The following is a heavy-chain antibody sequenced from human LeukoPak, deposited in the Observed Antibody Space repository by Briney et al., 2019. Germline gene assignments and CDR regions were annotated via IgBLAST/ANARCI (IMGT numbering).Heavy chain of an antibody. Sequence: PSETLSLTCIVSGGSIGTYYWSWIRQSPGKGLEWIGYIYVTGSTRYNPYLQSRVTISVVTSRNQFFLKMSSVTAADTAVYYCARHIGGGIEDMDVWGTGTKVTVSS. CDR1: GGSIGTYY. V-gene: IGHV4-59*08. J-gene: IGHJ6*03. D-gene: IGHD3-16*02. CDR2: IYVTGST. CDR3: ARHIGGGIEDMDV.